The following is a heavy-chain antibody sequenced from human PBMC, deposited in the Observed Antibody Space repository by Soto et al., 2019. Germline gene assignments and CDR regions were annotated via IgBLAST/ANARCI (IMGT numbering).Heavy chain of an antibody. CDR3: ANQPPLLWLPVY. D-gene: IGHD5-18*01. CDR2: ISYDGSNK. Sequence: PGVSLRLSCAASGFTFSSYAMHWVRQAPGKGLEWVAVISYDGSNKYYADSVKGRFTISRDNSKNTLYLQMNSLRAEDTAVYYCANQPPLLWLPVYWGQGTLVTVSS. V-gene: IGHV3-30-3*01. CDR1: GFTFSSYA. J-gene: IGHJ4*02.